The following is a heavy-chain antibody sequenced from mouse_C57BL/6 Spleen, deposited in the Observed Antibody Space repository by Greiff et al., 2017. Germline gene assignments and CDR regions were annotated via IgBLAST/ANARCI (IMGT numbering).Heavy chain of an antibody. CDR2: IYPGDGDT. CDR3: AREGNIRGYYFDY. J-gene: IGHJ2*01. Sequence: VQLQQSGAELVKPGASVKISCKASGYAFSSYWMNWVKQRPGKGLEWIGQIYPGDGDTNYNGKFKGKATLTADKSSSTAYMQLSSLTSEDSAVYFCAREGNIRGYYFDYWGQGTTLTVSS. D-gene: IGHD5-1-1*01. V-gene: IGHV1-80*01. CDR1: GYAFSSYW.